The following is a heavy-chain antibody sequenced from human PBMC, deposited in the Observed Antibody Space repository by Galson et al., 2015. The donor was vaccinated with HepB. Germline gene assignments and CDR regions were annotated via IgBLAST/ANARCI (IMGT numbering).Heavy chain of an antibody. CDR1: GFTFSSFS. CDR3: ARAGVQIWFGYHCYGMDV. Sequence: SLRLSCAASGFTFSSFSMNWVRQAPGKGLEWVSSMSSSSNYIYYADSVKGRFTISRDNAKNSLSLQMNSLRAEDTGVYYCARAGVQIWFGYHCYGMDVWGQGTTVTVSS. J-gene: IGHJ6*02. D-gene: IGHD3-10*01. CDR2: MSSSSNYI. V-gene: IGHV3-21*01.